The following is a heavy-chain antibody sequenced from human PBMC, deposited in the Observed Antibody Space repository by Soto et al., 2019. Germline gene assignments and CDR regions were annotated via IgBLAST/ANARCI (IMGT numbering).Heavy chain of an antibody. Sequence: EVQLVESGGGLVQPGGSLRLSCAASGFEFSAYWMTWVRQAPGKGLEWVANRKKAGIEKYYGDSVRGRFTVFRDKAKNAAYLQMNRLKGEDTGVYFCARGRYNSGDCPTFFDYWCQGAWVTGSS. CDR1: GFEFSAYW. CDR2: RKKAGIEK. CDR3: ARGRYNSGDCPTFFDY. D-gene: IGHD2-21*02. V-gene: IGHV3-7*01. J-gene: IGHJ4*02.